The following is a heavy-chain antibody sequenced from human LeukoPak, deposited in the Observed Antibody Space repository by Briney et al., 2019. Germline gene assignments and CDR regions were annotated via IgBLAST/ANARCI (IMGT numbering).Heavy chain of an antibody. CDR2: ISSISTYI. CDR1: GFTFSSYS. Sequence: GGSLRLSCAASGFTFSSYSMNWVRQAPGKGLGWVSSISSISTYIYYPDSMKGRFTISRDNAKNSLYLQMNSLRAEDTAVYYCARDQGMATNEGADYWGQGTLVTVSS. V-gene: IGHV3-21*01. J-gene: IGHJ4*02. CDR3: ARDQGMATNEGADY. D-gene: IGHD5-24*01.